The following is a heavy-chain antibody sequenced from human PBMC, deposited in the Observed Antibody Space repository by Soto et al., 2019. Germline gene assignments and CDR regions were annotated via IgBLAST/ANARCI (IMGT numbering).Heavy chain of an antibody. Sequence: EVQLVESGGGLVQPGGSLRLSCAASGFTVSSNYMSWVRQAPGKGLEWVSVIYSGGSTYYADSVKGRFTISRDNSKNTRYLQMISLRAEDTAVYYCARLPTAPPAWYYYYYMDVWGKGTTVTVSS. D-gene: IGHD1-1*01. CDR2: IYSGGST. V-gene: IGHV3-66*04. CDR1: GFTVSSNY. J-gene: IGHJ6*03. CDR3: ARLPTAPPAWYYYYYMDV.